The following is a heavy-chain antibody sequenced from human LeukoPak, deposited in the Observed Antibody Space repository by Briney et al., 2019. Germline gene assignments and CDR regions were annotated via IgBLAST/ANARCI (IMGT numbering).Heavy chain of an antibody. CDR2: IHYTGST. CDR1: GGSISSYY. Sequence: SETLSLTCSVHGGSISSYYWRSIRQPPGKGLEWNGSIHYTGSTNYNPSLKSRVTISEDTSKNQFSLKLTSVTAADPAVYYCATGRAYSSVDYWGQGTLVTVSS. V-gene: IGHV4-59*01. J-gene: IGHJ4*02. D-gene: IGHD6-19*01. CDR3: ATGRAYSSVDY.